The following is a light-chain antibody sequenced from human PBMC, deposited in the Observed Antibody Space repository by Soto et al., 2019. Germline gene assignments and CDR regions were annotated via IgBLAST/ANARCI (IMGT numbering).Light chain of an antibody. J-gene: IGLJ2*01. Sequence: QSVLTQPPSASGSPGQSVTISCTGTSSDVGGYNYVSWYQQHPGKAPKLMIYEVSKRPSGVPDRFSGSKSGNTASLTVSGLQAEDEADYYCSSYAGLFGGGTQLTVL. V-gene: IGLV2-8*01. CDR1: SSDVGGYNY. CDR3: SSYAGL. CDR2: EVS.